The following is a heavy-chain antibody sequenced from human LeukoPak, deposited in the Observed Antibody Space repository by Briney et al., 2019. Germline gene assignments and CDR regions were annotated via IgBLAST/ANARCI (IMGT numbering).Heavy chain of an antibody. J-gene: IGHJ4*02. Sequence: PGGSLRLSCAASGFTFSSYSMNWVRQAPGKGLEWVSVIYSGGSTYYADSVKGRFTISRDNSKNTLYLQMNSLRAEDTAVYYCVYGDYAIDYWGQGTLVTVSS. CDR3: VYGDYAIDY. V-gene: IGHV3-53*01. CDR2: IYSGGST. CDR1: GFTFSSYS. D-gene: IGHD4-17*01.